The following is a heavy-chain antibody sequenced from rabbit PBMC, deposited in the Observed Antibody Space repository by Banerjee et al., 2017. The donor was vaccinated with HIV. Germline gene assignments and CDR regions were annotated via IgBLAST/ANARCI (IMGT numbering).Heavy chain of an antibody. CDR1: GFSFSSSYW. D-gene: IGHD4-2*01. J-gene: IGHJ4*01. Sequence: QEQLEESGGDLVKPEGSLTLTCTASGFSFSSSYWICWVRQAPGKGLELIACIATGSGNTYYANWAKGRFTISKTSSTTVTLQMTSLTAADTATYFCARDYTGSHNLWGPGTLVTVS. CDR2: IATGSGNT. CDR3: ARDYTGSHNL. V-gene: IGHV1S45*01.